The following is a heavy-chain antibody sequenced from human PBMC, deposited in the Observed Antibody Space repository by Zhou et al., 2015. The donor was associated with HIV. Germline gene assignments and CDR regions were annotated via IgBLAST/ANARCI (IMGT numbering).Heavy chain of an antibody. CDR1: GFTFSDFG. D-gene: IGHD3-10*01. Sequence: VQLVESGGGVVQPGSSLRLSCATSGFTFSDFGFHWVRQAPGKGLQWVSAITGSGATTYYAGSVRGRFTISRDNSKNTLFLQMDSLKAEDTAVYYCAKDVLGFGESLGVTWFDPWGQGTLVTVSS. V-gene: IGHV3-23*04. CDR2: ITGSGATT. CDR3: AKDVLGFGESLGVTWFDP. J-gene: IGHJ5*02.